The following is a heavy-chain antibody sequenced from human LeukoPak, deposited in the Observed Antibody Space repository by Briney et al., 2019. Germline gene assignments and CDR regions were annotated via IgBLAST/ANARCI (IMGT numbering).Heavy chain of an antibody. D-gene: IGHD3-22*01. Sequence: SETLSLTCTVSGGSISSSSYYWGWIRQPPGKGLEWIGSIYYSGSTYYNPSLKSRVTISVDTSENQFSLKLSSVTAADTAVYYCARDSAIIYYYDSSGYYGYDAFDIWGQGTMVTVSS. CDR1: GGSISSSSYY. V-gene: IGHV4-39*07. CDR2: IYYSGST. J-gene: IGHJ3*02. CDR3: ARDSAIIYYYDSSGYYGYDAFDI.